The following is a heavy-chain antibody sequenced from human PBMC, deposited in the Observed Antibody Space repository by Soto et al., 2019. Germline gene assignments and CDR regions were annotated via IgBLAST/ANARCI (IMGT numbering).Heavy chain of an antibody. Sequence: ASVKVSCKSSGGTFSSYAICCVRQAPGQGLEWMGGIIPIFGTANYAQKFQGRVTITADESTSTAYMELSSLRSEDTAVYYCARSRGGSRGRGYTRNYYYYYGMDVWGQGTTVTVSS. CDR1: GGTFSSYA. V-gene: IGHV1-69*13. CDR3: ARSRGGSRGRGYTRNYYYYYGMDV. CDR2: IIPIFGTA. D-gene: IGHD5-12*01. J-gene: IGHJ6*02.